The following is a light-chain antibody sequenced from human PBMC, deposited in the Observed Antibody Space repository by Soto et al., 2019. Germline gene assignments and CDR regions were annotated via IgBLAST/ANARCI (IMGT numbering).Light chain of an antibody. CDR3: QQYGSSPRT. V-gene: IGKV3-20*01. J-gene: IGKJ1*01. CDR2: GAS. CDR1: QSVSSSY. Sequence: EIVLTQSPGTLSLSPGEKATISCRAIQSVSSSYLAWYQQKPGQAPRLLIYGASSRATGIPDRFSGSGSGTDFTLTISRLEPEDFAVYYSQQYGSSPRTFGQGTKVDIK.